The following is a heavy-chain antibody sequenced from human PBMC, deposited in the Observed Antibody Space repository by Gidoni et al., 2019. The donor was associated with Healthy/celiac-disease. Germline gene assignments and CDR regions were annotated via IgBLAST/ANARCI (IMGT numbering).Heavy chain of an antibody. CDR1: GFTFSSYG. CDR3: ARAPGKLDY. D-gene: IGHD3-10*01. CDR2: IRSSSSTI. J-gene: IGHJ4*02. V-gene: IGHV3-48*01. Sequence: EVQLVESGGGLVQPGGSLRLSCAASGFTFSSYGMNWVRQAPGKGLEWVSYIRSSSSTIYYADSVKGRFTISRDNDKNSLYRQMNSLRAEDTAVYYCARAPGKLDYWGQGTLVTVSS.